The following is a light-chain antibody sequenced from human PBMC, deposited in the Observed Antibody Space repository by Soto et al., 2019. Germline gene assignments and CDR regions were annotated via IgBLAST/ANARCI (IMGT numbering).Light chain of an antibody. J-gene: IGLJ2*01. CDR2: DVS. CDR1: SSDVGAYNY. CDR3: CSYAGSYTL. V-gene: IGLV2-11*01. Sequence: QYVLTQPRSVSGSPGQSVIISCTGTSSDVGAYNYVSWYQQHPGKAPKLMIYDVSKRPSGVPDRFSGSKSGNTASLTISGLQAEDEADYFCCSYAGSYTLFGGGTQLTVL.